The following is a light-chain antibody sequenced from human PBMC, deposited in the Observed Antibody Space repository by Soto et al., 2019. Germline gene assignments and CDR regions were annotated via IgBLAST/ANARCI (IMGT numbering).Light chain of an antibody. CDR3: QQYNNLPHS. V-gene: IGKV3-15*01. CDR1: QSVSSN. Sequence: EIVMTQSPATLSVSPGERATLSCRASQSVSSNLAWYQQKPGQAPRLLIYGASTRATGIPARFSGSGSGTEFTLTISSLQSEDFSGYYCQQYNNLPHSFGQGTKLEIK. J-gene: IGKJ2*01. CDR2: GAS.